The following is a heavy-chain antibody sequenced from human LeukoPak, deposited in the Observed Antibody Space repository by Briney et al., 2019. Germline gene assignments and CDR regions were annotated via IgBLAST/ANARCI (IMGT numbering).Heavy chain of an antibody. CDR2: IWHDGSDR. Sequence: PGRCLRLSCAASGFAFSGYGMNWVRQAPGKGPEWVAVIWHDGSDRYYAESVQGRFTISRDNSKHTLYLQMDSLGAEDTAVYYCARGTSLYGGPRASGGCDDWGQGTLVTVSS. V-gene: IGHV3-33*08. CDR3: ARGTSLYGGPRASGGCDD. J-gene: IGHJ4*02. D-gene: IGHD4-23*01. CDR1: GFAFSGYG.